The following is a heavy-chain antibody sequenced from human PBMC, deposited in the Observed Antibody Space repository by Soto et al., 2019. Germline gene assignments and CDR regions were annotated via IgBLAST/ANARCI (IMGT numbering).Heavy chain of an antibody. Sequence: ASVKVSCKASGYTFTSYGISWVRQAPGQGFEWMGWISAYNGNTNYAQKLQGRVTMTTDTSTSTAYMELRSLRSDDTAVYYCAGRPVGGGWSGYLTFDYYYGMDVWGQGTTVTVSS. CDR1: GYTFTSYG. CDR2: ISAYNGNT. CDR3: AGRPVGGGWSGYLTFDYYYGMDV. J-gene: IGHJ6*02. D-gene: IGHD3-3*01. V-gene: IGHV1-18*01.